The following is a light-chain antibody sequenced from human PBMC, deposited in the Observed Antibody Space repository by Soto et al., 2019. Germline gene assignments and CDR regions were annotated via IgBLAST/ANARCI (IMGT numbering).Light chain of an antibody. Sequence: DIQMTQSPSSLSASVGDRVTITCRASQSISNYLNWYQQKPGKAPKVLIYAASSLQSGVPSRFSGSESGTDFTLTISRMQPEDFATYYCQQSYSTPQTFGQGTKVEIK. CDR2: AAS. J-gene: IGKJ1*01. CDR3: QQSYSTPQT. CDR1: QSISNY. V-gene: IGKV1-39*01.